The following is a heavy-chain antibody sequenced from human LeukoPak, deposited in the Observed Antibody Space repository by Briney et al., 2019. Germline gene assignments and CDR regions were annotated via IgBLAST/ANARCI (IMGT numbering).Heavy chain of an antibody. J-gene: IGHJ4*02. D-gene: IGHD5-18*01. V-gene: IGHV3-48*03. CDR2: ISSNGSTR. CDR3: ARQGYSAV. Sequence: GGSLRLSCAASGFTFSRYEMNWVRQAPGKGLEWVSYISSNGSTRHYTDSVKGRFTISRDNAKNSLYLQMNSLRAEDTAVYYCARQGYSAVWGQGTLVTVSS. CDR1: GFTFSRYE.